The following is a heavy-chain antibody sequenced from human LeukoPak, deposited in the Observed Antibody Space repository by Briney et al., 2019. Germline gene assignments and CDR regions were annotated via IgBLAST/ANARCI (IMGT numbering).Heavy chain of an antibody. Sequence: PSETLSLTCTVSGGSMTNYYWSWIRQPPGKGLEWIGYVYYTGNTRYDPSLTSRVIISVDTSRNQFSLRLYSVTAADTAVYYRASILPHTLTGLPYHHHFLDVWGKGTTVTVSS. V-gene: IGHV4-59*01. D-gene: IGHD3-9*01. CDR3: ASILPHTLTGLPYHHHFLDV. J-gene: IGHJ6*03. CDR2: VYYTGNT. CDR1: GGSMTNYY.